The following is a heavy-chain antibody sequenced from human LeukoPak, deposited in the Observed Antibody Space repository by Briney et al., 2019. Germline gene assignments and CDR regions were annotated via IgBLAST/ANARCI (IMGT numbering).Heavy chain of an antibody. Sequence: PGGSLRLSCAASGFTFSSYGMHWVRQAPGKGLEWVAVISYDGSNKYYADSVKGRFTISRDNSKNTLYLQMNSLGAEDTAVYYCAKAAGILYDAFDIWGQGTMVTVSS. J-gene: IGHJ3*02. V-gene: IGHV3-30*18. CDR1: GFTFSSYG. CDR2: ISYDGSNK. D-gene: IGHD6-19*01. CDR3: AKAAGILYDAFDI.